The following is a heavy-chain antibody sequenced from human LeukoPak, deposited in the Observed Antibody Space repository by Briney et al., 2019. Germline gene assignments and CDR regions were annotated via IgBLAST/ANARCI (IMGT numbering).Heavy chain of an antibody. D-gene: IGHD4-17*01. CDR2: ISSSGSTL. Sequence: GGSLRLSCAASGFTFSSYEMNWVRPAPGKGLEWGSYISSSGSTLYYADSVKGRFTISRDNSKNTLYLQMNSLRAEDTAVYYCAKGDGDDPSGGYFDYWGQGTLVTVSS. J-gene: IGHJ4*02. CDR3: AKGDGDDPSGGYFDY. V-gene: IGHV3-48*03. CDR1: GFTFSSYE.